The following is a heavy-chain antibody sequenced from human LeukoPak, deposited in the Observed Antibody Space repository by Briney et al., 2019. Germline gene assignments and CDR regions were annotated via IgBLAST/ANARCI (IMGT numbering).Heavy chain of an antibody. V-gene: IGHV3-23*01. Sequence: GGSLRLSCAASGFTFSSYAMSWVRQAPGKGLGWVSAISGSGGSTYYADSVKGRFTISRDNSKNTLYLQMNSLRAEDTAVYYCARGHDFWSGTRYFDYWGQGTLVTVSS. D-gene: IGHD3-3*01. CDR2: ISGSGGST. CDR3: ARGHDFWSGTRYFDY. CDR1: GFTFSSYA. J-gene: IGHJ4*02.